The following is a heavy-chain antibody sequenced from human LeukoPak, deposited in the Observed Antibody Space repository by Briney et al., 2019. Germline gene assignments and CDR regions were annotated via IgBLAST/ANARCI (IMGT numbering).Heavy chain of an antibody. CDR2: ISTSGSTI. CDR1: GFTFSSYE. J-gene: IGHJ4*02. CDR3: ATSRGSWPDYFDY. D-gene: IGHD6-13*01. Sequence: GGSLRLSCAASGFTFSSYEMNWVRQAPGRGLDWVSYISTSGSTIYYADSVKGRFTISRDNAKNSLYLQMNSLRAEDTAVYYCATSRGSWPDYFDYWGQGTLVTVSS. V-gene: IGHV3-48*03.